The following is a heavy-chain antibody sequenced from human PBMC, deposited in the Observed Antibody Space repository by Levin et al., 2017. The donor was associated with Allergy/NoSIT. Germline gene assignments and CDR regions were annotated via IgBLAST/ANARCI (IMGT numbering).Heavy chain of an antibody. D-gene: IGHD6-13*01. Sequence: GESLKISCKASGYTFTGYYLHWVRQAPGQGLEWMGWVNPNSGGTSYAQRFQGRVIVTRDTSISTAYMELSSLRSDDTAVYYCARGRNTGGPGTDADHWGQGTLVTVSS. CDR2: VNPNSGGT. J-gene: IGHJ4*02. CDR1: GYTFTGYY. V-gene: IGHV1-2*02. CDR3: ARGRNTGGPGTDADH.